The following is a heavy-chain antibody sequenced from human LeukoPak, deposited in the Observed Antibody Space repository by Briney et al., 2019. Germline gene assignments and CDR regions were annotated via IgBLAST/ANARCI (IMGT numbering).Heavy chain of an antibody. CDR3: ASPGGDGYHPDY. J-gene: IGHJ4*02. CDR2: ISSRSRYI. CDR1: GGSFSGYY. D-gene: IGHD5-24*01. Sequence: ETLSLTCAVYGGSFSGYYWSWIRQPPGKGLERVSSISSRSRYIYYADSVKGRFTISRDDAKNSLYLQMNSLRAEDTAVYYCASPGGDGYHPDYWGQGTLVTVSS. V-gene: IGHV3-21*01.